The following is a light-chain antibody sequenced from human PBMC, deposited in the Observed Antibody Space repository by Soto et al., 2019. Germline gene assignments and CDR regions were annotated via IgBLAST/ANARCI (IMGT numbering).Light chain of an antibody. CDR3: SSYAGSNNYV. V-gene: IGLV2-8*01. CDR1: SSDVGAYDS. CDR2: EVS. Sequence: QSALTQTPSASGSRGQSVTISCTGTSSDVGAYDSVSWYQHHPGKAPKALIYEVSKRPSGVPDRFSGSKSGNTASLTVSGLPAEDEADYYCSSYAGSNNYVFGTGTKLTVL. J-gene: IGLJ1*01.